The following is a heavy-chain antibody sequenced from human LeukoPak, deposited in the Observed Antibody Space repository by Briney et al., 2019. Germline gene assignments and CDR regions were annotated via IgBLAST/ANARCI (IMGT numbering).Heavy chain of an antibody. Sequence: GASVKVSCKASGYTFTGYYMHWVRQAPGQGLEWTGWINPNSGGTNYAQKFQGRVTMTRDTSISTAYMELSRLRSDDTAVYYCAREHSFDWNYAYDPRGQGTLVTVSS. CDR2: INPNSGGT. V-gene: IGHV1-2*02. J-gene: IGHJ5*02. D-gene: IGHD1-7*01. CDR1: GYTFTGYY. CDR3: AREHSFDWNYAYDP.